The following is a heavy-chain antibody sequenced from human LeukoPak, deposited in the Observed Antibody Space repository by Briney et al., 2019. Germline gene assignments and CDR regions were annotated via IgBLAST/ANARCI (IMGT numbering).Heavy chain of an antibody. J-gene: IGHJ4*01. CDR2: IYHNGRT. Sequence: SETLSLTCAVYGGSFNGYYWTWIRQSPGKGLEWIGEIYHNGRTNYSPSLKSRLTISIDTSENQFSLKLSSVTAADTAIYYCARGIVLMGYASFEYWGHGSQVTVSS. V-gene: IGHV4-34*01. D-gene: IGHD2-8*01. CDR1: GGSFNGYY. CDR3: ARGIVLMGYASFEY.